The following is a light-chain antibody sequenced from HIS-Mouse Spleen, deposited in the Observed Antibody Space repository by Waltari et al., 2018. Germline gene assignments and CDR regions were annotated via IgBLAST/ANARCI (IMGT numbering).Light chain of an antibody. CDR2: QDS. J-gene: IGLJ2*01. CDR1: NLGDEW. Sequence: SYELTQPPSVSVSPGQKASITCSGDNLGDEWACWYQQSPGQSPVLVIYQDSKRPSGTHERFSGSNSGNTATLTISGPQAMDDADYYCQAWDSSYSVFGGGTKLTVL. V-gene: IGLV3-1*01. CDR3: QAWDSSYSV.